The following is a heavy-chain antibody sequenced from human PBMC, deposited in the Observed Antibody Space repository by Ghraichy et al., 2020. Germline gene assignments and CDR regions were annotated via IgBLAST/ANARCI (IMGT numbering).Heavy chain of an antibody. J-gene: IGHJ4*02. CDR1: GVSFTDHY. D-gene: IGHD3-10*01. V-gene: IGHV4-34*01. Sequence: SETLSLTCVVYGVSFTDHYWTWIRQSPGKGLEWIGEYNHVGGIKYNPSLSGRVTISLDTSKREVSLRVSPVSAADTAVYYCVTSRWFGIYPDFWGQGTLVTVSS. CDR2: YNHVGGI. CDR3: VTSRWFGIYPDF.